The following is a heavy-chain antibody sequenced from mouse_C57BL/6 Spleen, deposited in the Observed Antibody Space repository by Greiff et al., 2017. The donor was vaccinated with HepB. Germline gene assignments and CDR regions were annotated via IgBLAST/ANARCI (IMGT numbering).Heavy chain of an antibody. CDR2: ISDGGSYT. J-gene: IGHJ2*01. V-gene: IGHV5-4*01. D-gene: IGHD1-2*01. CDR3: ARESTAPYLDY. Sequence: EVMLVESGGGLVKPGGSLKLSCAASGFTFSSYAMSWVRQTPEKRLEWVATISDGGSYTYYPDNVKGRFTISRDNAKNNLYLQMSHLKSEDTAMYYCARESTAPYLDYWGQGTTLTVSS. CDR1: GFTFSSYA.